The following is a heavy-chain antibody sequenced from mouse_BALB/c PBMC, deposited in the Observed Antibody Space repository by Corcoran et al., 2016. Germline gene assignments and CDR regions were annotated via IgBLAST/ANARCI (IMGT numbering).Heavy chain of an antibody. D-gene: IGHD1-1*01. Sequence: DVQLQESGLGLVKPSQSLSLTCSVTGYSITSGYYWNWIRQFPGNKLEWMGYISYDGSNNYNPSLKNRISITRDTSKNQFFLKLNSVTTEDTATYYCARVGYGSSYAMDYWGQGTSVTVSS. CDR2: ISYDGSN. CDR1: GYSITSGYY. J-gene: IGHJ4*01. V-gene: IGHV3-6*02. CDR3: ARVGYGSSYAMDY.